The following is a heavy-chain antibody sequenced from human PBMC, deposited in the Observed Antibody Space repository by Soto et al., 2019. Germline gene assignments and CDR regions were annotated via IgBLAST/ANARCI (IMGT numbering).Heavy chain of an antibody. CDR3: AIFYDPQYYYYGMDV. V-gene: IGHV1-3*01. J-gene: IGHJ6*02. CDR1: GYTFTSYA. CDR2: INAGNGNT. Sequence: GASVKVSCKASGYTFTSYAMHWVRQAPGQRLEWMGWINAGNGNTKYSQKFQGRVTITRDTSASTAYMELSSLRSEDTAVYYCAIFYDPQYYYYGMDVWGQGTTVTVSS. D-gene: IGHD3-22*01.